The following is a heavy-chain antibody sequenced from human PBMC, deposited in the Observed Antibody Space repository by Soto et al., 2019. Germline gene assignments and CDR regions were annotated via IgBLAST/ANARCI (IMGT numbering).Heavy chain of an antibody. CDR1: GGTSSSYT. CDR3: AVGGEPSRFDY. Sequence: QVQLVQSGAEVKKPGSSVKVSCKASGGTSSSYTTSWVRQAPGQGLEWLGRIIPILGIANYAQKFQGRVTITADKSTSTAYMELSSLRSEDTAVYYCAVGGEPSRFDYWGQGTLVTVSS. J-gene: IGHJ4*02. V-gene: IGHV1-69*02. D-gene: IGHD3-16*01. CDR2: IIPILGIA.